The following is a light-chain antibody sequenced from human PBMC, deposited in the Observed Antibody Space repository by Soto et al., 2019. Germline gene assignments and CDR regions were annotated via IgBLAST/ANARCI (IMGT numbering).Light chain of an antibody. CDR1: QSVSSSY. CDR2: AAS. Sequence: EIVLTQSPGTLSLSPGERATLSCRASQSVSSSYLAWYQHKVGQAPRLLIYAASSSATGIPDRFSGSGSGTDFTFTISRLEPEDFAVYYCHQYGSSQGTFGQGTKVDI. J-gene: IGKJ1*01. CDR3: HQYGSSQGT. V-gene: IGKV3-20*01.